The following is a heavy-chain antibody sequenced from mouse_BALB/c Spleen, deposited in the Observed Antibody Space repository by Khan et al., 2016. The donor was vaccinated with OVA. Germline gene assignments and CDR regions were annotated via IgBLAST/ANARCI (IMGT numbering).Heavy chain of an antibody. J-gene: IGHJ2*01. D-gene: IGHD1-1*01. Sequence: EVELVESGGGLVQPGGSRKLSCAASGFTFSSYGMHWVRQAPEKGLEWVAYISGDSSTIYYADTVKGRFTISGDNPKNTLFLQMTSLMSEDTARYYCATSYFYGYYFDYWGPGTTLTVSS. CDR2: ISGDSSTI. V-gene: IGHV5-17*02. CDR3: ATSYFYGYYFDY. CDR1: GFTFSSYG.